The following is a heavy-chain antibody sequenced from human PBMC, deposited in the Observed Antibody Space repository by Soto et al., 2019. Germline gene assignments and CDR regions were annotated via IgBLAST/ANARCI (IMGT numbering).Heavy chain of an antibody. J-gene: IGHJ5*02. D-gene: IGHD3-9*01. CDR3: ARGQRGVLRYFDWSLFDP. CDR2: IYYSGST. V-gene: IGHV4-59*08. Sequence: SETLSLTCTVSGGSISSYYWSWIRQPPGKGLEWIGYIYYSGSTNYNPSLKSRVTISVDTSKNQFSLKLSSVTAADTAVYYCARGQRGVLRYFDWSLFDPWGQGTLVTVSS. CDR1: GGSISSYY.